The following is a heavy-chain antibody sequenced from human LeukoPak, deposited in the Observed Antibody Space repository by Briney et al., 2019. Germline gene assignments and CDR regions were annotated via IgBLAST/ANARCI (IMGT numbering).Heavy chain of an antibody. Sequence: PGGSLRLSCAASGFTFSSYAMSWVRQAPGKGLEWVSAISGSGGSTYYAGSVKGRFTISRDNSKNTLYLQMNSLRAEDTAVYYCAKFHFGSGWFDPWGQGTLVTVSS. D-gene: IGHD3-3*01. J-gene: IGHJ5*02. CDR1: GFTFSSYA. CDR3: AKFHFGSGWFDP. V-gene: IGHV3-23*01. CDR2: ISGSGGST.